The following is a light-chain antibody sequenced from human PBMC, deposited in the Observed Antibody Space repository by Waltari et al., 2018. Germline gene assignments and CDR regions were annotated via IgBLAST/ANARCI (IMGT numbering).Light chain of an antibody. Sequence: DIQMTQSPSSLSASVGDTVNITCRASQSISSWLDWYQQKPGKAPKLLIYKASSLQSGVPSRFSGSGSGTEFTLTISSLQPEDFATYYCLQFNSSPWTFGQGTKVEIK. CDR1: QSISSW. CDR3: LQFNSSPWT. J-gene: IGKJ1*01. CDR2: KAS. V-gene: IGKV1-5*01.